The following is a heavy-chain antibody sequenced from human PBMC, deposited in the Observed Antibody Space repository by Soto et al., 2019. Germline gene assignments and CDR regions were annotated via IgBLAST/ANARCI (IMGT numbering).Heavy chain of an antibody. V-gene: IGHV4-39*01. CDR2: IFYLGSS. J-gene: IGHJ5*02. CDR1: GDSIISSDFY. D-gene: IGHD3-3*02. Sequence: TETLSLTCTVSGDSIISSDFYWGWVRQPPGKGLEWIGSIFYLGSSYYNPSLKSRVTMSVDTSKNQFSLRLRSVTAADTALYFCARHSLALRKNNWFDPWGQGIMVTVYS. CDR3: ARHSLALRKNNWFDP.